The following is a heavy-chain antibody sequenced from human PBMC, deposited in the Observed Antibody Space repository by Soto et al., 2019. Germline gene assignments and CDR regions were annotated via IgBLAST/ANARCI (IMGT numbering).Heavy chain of an antibody. Sequence: QVHLQQWGAGLLKPSETLSLTCAVYGVSFTGYYWSWIRQPPGKGLEWIGEINHSGSTNYNPSVNRRVTISVDTYKKQFSLKLSSVTAADTAVYYCATSYYNFWSGYYLAYFDYWGQGTLVTVSS. J-gene: IGHJ4*02. CDR2: INHSGST. D-gene: IGHD3-3*01. CDR1: GVSFTGYY. V-gene: IGHV4-34*01. CDR3: ATSYYNFWSGYYLAYFDY.